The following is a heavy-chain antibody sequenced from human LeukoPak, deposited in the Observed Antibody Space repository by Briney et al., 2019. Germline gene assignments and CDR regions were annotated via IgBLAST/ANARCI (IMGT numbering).Heavy chain of an antibody. V-gene: IGHV4-34*01. CDR1: GGSFRGYY. J-gene: IGHJ4*02. CDR3: ARDPELDY. CDR2: INHSGST. Sequence: PSETLSLTCAVYGGSFRGYYWSWIRQPRGRGREGVGEINHSGSTKHSGGTNYNPSLKSRVTISLDTSNNQFSLKLSSVTAAETAVYYCARDPELDYWGQGTLVTVSS.